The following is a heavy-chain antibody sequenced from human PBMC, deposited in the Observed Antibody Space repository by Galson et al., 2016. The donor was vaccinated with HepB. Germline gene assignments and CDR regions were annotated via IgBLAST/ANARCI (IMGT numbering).Heavy chain of an antibody. CDR3: ARSGAAMDV. D-gene: IGHD4/OR15-4a*01. Sequence: CAISGDSVSSDSAAWNWIRQSPSRGLEWLGRTYYRSKWYNEYAVSVKSRIAINPDTSKNQFSLQLESVTPEDTAVYFCARSGAAMDVWGQGTTVTVSS. CDR2: TYYRSKWYN. V-gene: IGHV6-1*01. J-gene: IGHJ6*02. CDR1: GDSVSSDSAA.